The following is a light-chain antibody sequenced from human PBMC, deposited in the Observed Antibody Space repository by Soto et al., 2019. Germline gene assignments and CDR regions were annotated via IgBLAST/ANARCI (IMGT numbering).Light chain of an antibody. Sequence: EVVLTQSPATLSLSPGESATLSCRASQSISRYLAWFQQKPGQAPRLLIYDGSNRATGIPAIFSGGGSGTDFTLTISNLEPEDFAIYYCQQRSSWPWTFGQGTKVEIK. CDR2: DGS. CDR3: QQRSSWPWT. V-gene: IGKV3-11*01. CDR1: QSISRY. J-gene: IGKJ1*01.